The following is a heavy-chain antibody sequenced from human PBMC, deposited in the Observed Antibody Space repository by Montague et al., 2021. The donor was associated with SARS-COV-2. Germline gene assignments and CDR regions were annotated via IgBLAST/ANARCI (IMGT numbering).Heavy chain of an antibody. CDR3: ANAPVSGYHGVFDS. CDR2: IFTSGTA. V-gene: IGHV4-4*07. CDR1: GGSFSSYY. Sequence: SETLSLTCTVSGGSFSSYYWSWIWQPPGKGLEWIGRIFTSGTASYSSSLKRRVTMAVDTSKNQFSLKLSSVTAADAAVYYCANAPVSGYHGVFDSWGQGTLVTVSS. D-gene: IGHD2-2*01. J-gene: IGHJ4*02.